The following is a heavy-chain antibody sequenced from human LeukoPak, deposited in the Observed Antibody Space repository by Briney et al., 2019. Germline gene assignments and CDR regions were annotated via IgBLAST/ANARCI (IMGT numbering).Heavy chain of an antibody. Sequence: PGGSLRLSGAASGFTFSNAWMSWVRQAPGKGLEWVGRIKSKTDGGTTDYAAPVEGRFTISRDDSKNTLYLQMNSLKTEDTAVYYCTTEGFHEWELLLWERKFDYWGQGTLVTVSS. V-gene: IGHV3-15*01. CDR1: GFTFSNAW. CDR2: IKSKTDGGTT. CDR3: TTEGFHEWELLLWERKFDY. D-gene: IGHD1-26*01. J-gene: IGHJ4*02.